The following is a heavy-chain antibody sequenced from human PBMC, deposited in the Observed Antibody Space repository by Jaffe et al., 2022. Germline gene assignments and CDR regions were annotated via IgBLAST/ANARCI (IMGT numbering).Heavy chain of an antibody. CDR1: GGSISSYY. J-gene: IGHJ4*02. CDR3: ARDGGYYDSSGFDY. D-gene: IGHD3-22*01. V-gene: IGHV4-59*01. CDR2: IYYSGST. Sequence: QVQLQESGPGLVKPSETLSLTCTVSGGSISSYYWSWIRQPPGKGLEWIGYIYYSGSTNYNPSLKSRVTISVDTSKNQFSLKLSSVTAADTAVYYCARDGGYYDSSGFDYWGQGTLVTVSS.